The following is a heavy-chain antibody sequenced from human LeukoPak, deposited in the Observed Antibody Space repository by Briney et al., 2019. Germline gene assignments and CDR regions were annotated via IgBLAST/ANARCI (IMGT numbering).Heavy chain of an antibody. D-gene: IGHD5-12*01. CDR3: ARSVGGVATIGPYYYYYMDV. V-gene: IGHV4-59*01. CDR1: GGSISSYY. CDR2: TYYSGST. Sequence: PSETLSLTCTVSGGSISSYYWSWIRQPPGKGLEWIGYTYYSGSTNYNPSLKSRVTISVDTSKNQFSLKLSSVTAADTAVYYCARSVGGVATIGPYYYYYMDVWGKGTTVTISS. J-gene: IGHJ6*03.